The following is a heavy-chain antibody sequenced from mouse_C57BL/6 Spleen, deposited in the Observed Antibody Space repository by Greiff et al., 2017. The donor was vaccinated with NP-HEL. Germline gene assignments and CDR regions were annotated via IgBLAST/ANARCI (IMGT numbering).Heavy chain of an antibody. J-gene: IGHJ4*01. CDR1: GFSLTSYG. D-gene: IGHD1-1*01. CDR2: IWSGGST. V-gene: IGHV2-2*01. Sequence: VQLQESGPGLVQPSQSLSITCTVSGFSLTSYGVHWVRQSPGKGLEWLGVIWSGGSTDYNAAFISRLSISKDNSKSQVFFKMNSLQADDTAIYYCARTGSSRRNYAMDYWGQGTSVTVSS. CDR3: ARTGSSRRNYAMDY.